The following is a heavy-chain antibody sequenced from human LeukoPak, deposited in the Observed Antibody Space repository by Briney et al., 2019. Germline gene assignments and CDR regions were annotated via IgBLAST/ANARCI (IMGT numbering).Heavy chain of an antibody. J-gene: IGHJ4*02. CDR1: GDSVSSSTTG. V-gene: IGHV6-1*01. CDR2: THYESKWKN. CDR3: ARGFLMRGFDY. Sequence: SQTLSLTCAISGDSVSSSTTGWNWIRQSPSRGLEWRGRTHYESKWKNDYAESVKSRITINPDTSKNQFSLQLNSVTPEDTAVYFCARGFLMRGFDYWGQGTLVTVSS.